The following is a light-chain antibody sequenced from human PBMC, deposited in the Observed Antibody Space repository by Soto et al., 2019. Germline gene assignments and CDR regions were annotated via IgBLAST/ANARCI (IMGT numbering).Light chain of an antibody. Sequence: DIVLTQSPATLSSSPGERASLSCRASQSVGTSLAWYQQRPGQAPRLLLSAASTRATGIPARFSGSGTGTDFTLTISGLQPEDVAVYYCQQRANWPPRDTFGQGTRLEIK. CDR2: AAS. V-gene: IGKV3-11*01. CDR1: QSVGTS. J-gene: IGKJ5*01. CDR3: QQRANWPPRDT.